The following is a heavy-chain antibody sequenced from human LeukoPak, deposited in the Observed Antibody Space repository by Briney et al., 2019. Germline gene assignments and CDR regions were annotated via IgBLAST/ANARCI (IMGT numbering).Heavy chain of an antibody. CDR1: GGSISSYY. CDR3: ARANRRTYYYDDDAFDI. CDR2: IYYSGST. J-gene: IGHJ3*02. D-gene: IGHD3-22*01. V-gene: IGHV4-59*08. Sequence: SETLSLTCTVSGGSISSYYWSWIRQPPGKGLEWIGYIYYSGSTNYNPSLKSRVTISVDTSKNQFSLKLSSVTAADTAVYYCARANRRTYYYDDDAFDIWGQGTMVTVSS.